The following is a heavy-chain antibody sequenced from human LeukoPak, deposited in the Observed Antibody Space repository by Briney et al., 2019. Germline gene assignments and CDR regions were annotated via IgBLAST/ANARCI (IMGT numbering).Heavy chain of an antibody. CDR2: IIPIFCTA. V-gene: IGHV1-69*05. D-gene: IGHD6-25*01. Sequence: GSSVKVSCKASVGTFSSYSISWVRQAPGQGLEWMGGIIPIFCTANYAQKFQGTVTLSTDESTSTDYMELSSMRSEDTAVYYCARDQSGWFDPWGQGTLVTVSS. CDR3: ARDQSGWFDP. CDR1: VGTFSSYS. J-gene: IGHJ5*02.